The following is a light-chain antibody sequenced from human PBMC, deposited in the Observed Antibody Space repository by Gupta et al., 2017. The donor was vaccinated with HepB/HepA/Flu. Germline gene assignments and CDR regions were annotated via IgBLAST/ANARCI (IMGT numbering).Light chain of an antibody. J-gene: IGKJ1*01. Sequence: EIVLTQSPGTLSVSPGERATLSCRASESISNNLGWYQQKSGQSPRLLIYGASTRATGIPARFSGSGSGTEFTLTISSLQSEDFGVYYCQQYNKWPPRTFGQGTKVEIK. CDR2: GAS. CDR3: QQYNKWPPRT. V-gene: IGKV3-15*01. CDR1: ESISNN.